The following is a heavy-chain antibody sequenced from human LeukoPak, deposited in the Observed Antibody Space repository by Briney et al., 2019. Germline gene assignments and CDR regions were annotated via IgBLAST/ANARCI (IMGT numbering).Heavy chain of an antibody. CDR2: IYYSGST. J-gene: IGHJ1*01. Sequence: SETLSLTCTVSGGSISNYYWSWIRQPPGKGLEWIGYIYYSGSTYYNPSLRSRVTISVDTSKNQFSLNLDSVTAADTAVYYCARALSGTYGLFQHWGQGTLVTVSS. V-gene: IGHV4-59*01. D-gene: IGHD1-26*01. CDR1: GGSISNYY. CDR3: ARALSGTYGLFQH.